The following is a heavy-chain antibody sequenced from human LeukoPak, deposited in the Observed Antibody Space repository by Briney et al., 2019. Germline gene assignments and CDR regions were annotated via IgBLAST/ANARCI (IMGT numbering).Heavy chain of an antibody. D-gene: IGHD6-13*01. CDR2: INHSGST. CDR1: GGSFSGYY. J-gene: IGHJ5*02. V-gene: IGHV4-34*01. Sequence: PSETLSLTCAVYGGSFSGYYWSWIRQPPGKGLEWIGEINHSGSTNYNPSLKSRVTISVDTSKNQLSLKLSSVTAADTAVYYCARGSSSWYHWGQGTLVTVSS. CDR3: ARGSSSWYH.